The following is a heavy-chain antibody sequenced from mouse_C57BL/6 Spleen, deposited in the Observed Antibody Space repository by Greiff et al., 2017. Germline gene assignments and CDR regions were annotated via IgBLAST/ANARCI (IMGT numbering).Heavy chain of an antibody. V-gene: IGHV3-1*01. CDR1: GYSITSGYD. CDR3: ARYCYGYFDY. Sequence: EVMLVESGPGMVKPSQSLSLTCTVTGYSITSGYDWHWIRHFPGNKLEWVGYLCYSGSTNYNPALKSRISMTHDTSKNHFFLKLNSVTTEDTATYYCARYCYGYFDYWGQGTTLTVSS. D-gene: IGHD1-1*01. J-gene: IGHJ2*01. CDR2: LCYSGST.